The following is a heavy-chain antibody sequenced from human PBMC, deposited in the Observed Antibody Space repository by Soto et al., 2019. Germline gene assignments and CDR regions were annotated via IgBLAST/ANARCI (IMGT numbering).Heavy chain of an antibody. J-gene: IGHJ4*02. Sequence: QVQLQESGPGLVKPSQTLSLTCTVSGGSISSGGYYWSWIRQHPGKGLEWIGYIYYSGSTSYNPSLKSRVTISIDTSKNQFSLKLSSVTAADTALYYCARDGGYASGSYRFDCWGQGALVTVSS. CDR2: IYYSGST. D-gene: IGHD3-10*01. V-gene: IGHV4-31*03. CDR3: ARDGGYASGSYRFDC. CDR1: GGSISSGGYY.